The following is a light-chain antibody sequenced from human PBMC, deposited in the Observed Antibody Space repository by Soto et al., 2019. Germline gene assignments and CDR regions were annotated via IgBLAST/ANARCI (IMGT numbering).Light chain of an antibody. CDR3: KQYNNWPPFT. CDR1: QSVSSN. V-gene: IGKV3D-15*01. J-gene: IGKJ5*01. Sequence: EIVMTQSPATLSVSPGERATLSCRASQSVSSNLAWYQQKPGQAPRLLIYGASIRATDIPARFSGSGSGTGSTFTLSSLQFEDFAFYYCKQYNNWPPFTFGQGTRLEIK. CDR2: GAS.